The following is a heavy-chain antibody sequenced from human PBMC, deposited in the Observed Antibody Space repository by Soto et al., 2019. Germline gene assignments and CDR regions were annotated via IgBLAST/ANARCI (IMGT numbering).Heavy chain of an antibody. CDR1: GYTFSNYG. V-gene: IGHV1-18*01. Sequence: QVQLVQSGAEVKKPGASVTVSCKTSGYTFSNYGINWVRQAPGQGLEWMGWISGYNGNTNYAQTVQGRVTMTRDTSTGTVYMELRSLKSADTAIYYCSRFIRVGGGCDPNYYHGMDVWGQGTTVTVSS. J-gene: IGHJ6*02. CDR3: SRFIRVGGGCDPNYYHGMDV. CDR2: ISGYNGNT. D-gene: IGHD6-19*01.